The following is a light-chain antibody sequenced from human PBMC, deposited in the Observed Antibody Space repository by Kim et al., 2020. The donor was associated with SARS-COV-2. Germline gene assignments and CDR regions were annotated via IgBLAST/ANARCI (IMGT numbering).Light chain of an antibody. CDR1: QSISSY. V-gene: IGKV1-39*01. Sequence: DIQMTQLPSSLSASVGDRVTITCRASQSISSYLNWYQQKPGKAPKLLIYAASSLQSGVPSRFSGSGSGTDFTLTISSLQPEDCATYYCQQSYSTPWTFGQGTKVDIK. CDR2: AAS. J-gene: IGKJ1*01. CDR3: QQSYSTPWT.